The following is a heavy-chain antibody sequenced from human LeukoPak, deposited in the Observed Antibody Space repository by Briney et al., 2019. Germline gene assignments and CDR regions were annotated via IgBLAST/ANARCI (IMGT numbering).Heavy chain of an antibody. CDR3: AREVESWFGDLLSYVDS. D-gene: IGHD3-10*01. V-gene: IGHV4-38-2*02. J-gene: IGHJ4*02. CDR2: IYRRGNT. Sequence: PSETLSLTCSVSGFSIGTGYSWGWIRQPPGKGLEWIGTIYRRGNTYYNPSLMSRVTISLDTSKNQFSLRLTSVTAADTALYYCAREVESWFGDLLSYVDSWGQGTQVTVSS. CDR1: GFSIGTGYS.